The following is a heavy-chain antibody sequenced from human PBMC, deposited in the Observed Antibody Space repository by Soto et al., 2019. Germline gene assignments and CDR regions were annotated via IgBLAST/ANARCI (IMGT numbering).Heavy chain of an antibody. CDR3: ARVLGNDAFDI. CDR2: IYHSGST. V-gene: IGHV4-4*02. J-gene: IGHJ3*02. D-gene: IGHD3-3*02. Sequence: PSETLSLTCAVSGGSISSSNWWSWVRQPPWKGLERIGEIYHSGSTNYNPSLKSRVTISVHKSKNQFSLKLSSVTAADTAVYYCARVLGNDAFDIWGQGTMVTVSS. CDR1: GGSISSSNW.